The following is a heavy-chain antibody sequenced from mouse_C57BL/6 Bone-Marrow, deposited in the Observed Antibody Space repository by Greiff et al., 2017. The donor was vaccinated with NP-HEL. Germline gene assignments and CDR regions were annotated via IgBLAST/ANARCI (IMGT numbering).Heavy chain of an antibody. CDR2: INPYNGGT. Sequence: VQLKQSGPVLVKPGASVKMSCKASGYTFTDYYMNWVKQSHGKSLEWIGVINPYNGGTSYNQKFKGKATLTVDKSSSTAYMELNSLTSEDSAVYYCARSGDAMDYWGQGTSVTVSS. D-gene: IGHD3-1*01. CDR3: ARSGDAMDY. CDR1: GYTFTDYY. J-gene: IGHJ4*01. V-gene: IGHV1-19*01.